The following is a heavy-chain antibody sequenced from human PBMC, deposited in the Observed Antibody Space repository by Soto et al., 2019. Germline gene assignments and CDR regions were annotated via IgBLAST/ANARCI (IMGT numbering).Heavy chain of an antibody. V-gene: IGHV5-51*01. D-gene: IGHD6-19*01. CDR2: INPGDSDT. CDR3: ARSKRGAYSSGWYSLSGYYNYGIDV. J-gene: IGHJ6*02. CDR1: GYSFSSYW. Sequence: PGASLKISCKASGYSFSSYWIGWVRQMPGKGLERKGIINPGDSDTKFSPSVQGQVTISADRSISTAYLQWTSLKASDTAMYYCARSKRGAYSSGWYSLSGYYNYGIDVWGQGTKVTVSS.